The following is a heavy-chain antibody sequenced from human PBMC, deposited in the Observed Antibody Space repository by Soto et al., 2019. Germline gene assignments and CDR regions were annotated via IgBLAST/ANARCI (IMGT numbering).Heavy chain of an antibody. CDR2: ISSSGGST. CDR3: AKDVIETAPCYFDH. CDR1: GFTFITYA. D-gene: IGHD6-13*01. J-gene: IGHJ4*03. V-gene: IGHV3-23*01. Sequence: PGGSLRLSCAASGFTFITYAINWVRQAPGKGLEWVSVISSSGGSTYYADSVKGRFTISRDNSKNTLYLQMNSLRADDTAVYYCAKDVIETAPCYFDHWGQGTLVTVSS.